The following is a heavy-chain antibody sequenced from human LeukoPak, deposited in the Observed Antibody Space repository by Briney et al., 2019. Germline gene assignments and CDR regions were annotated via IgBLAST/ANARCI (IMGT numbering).Heavy chain of an antibody. D-gene: IGHD1-26*01. CDR1: GGSFSGYY. V-gene: IGHV4-34*01. J-gene: IGHJ4*02. CDR2: INHSGST. CDR3: ARARIVGATLDY. Sequence: SETLSLTCAVYGGSFSGYYWSWIRQPPGKGLEWIGEINHSGSTNYNPSLKSRVTISVDTSKNQFSLKLSSVTDADTAVYYCARARIVGATLDYWGQGTLVTVSS.